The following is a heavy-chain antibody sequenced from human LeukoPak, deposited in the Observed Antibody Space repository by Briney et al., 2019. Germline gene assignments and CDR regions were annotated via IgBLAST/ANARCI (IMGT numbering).Heavy chain of an antibody. V-gene: IGHV4-34*01. CDR1: GESFSGYY. J-gene: IGHJ5*02. CDR2: FNHSGST. CDR3: AARRGYYYDSSGYH. D-gene: IGHD3-22*01. Sequence: KASETLSLTCAVYGESFSGYYWRWIRRPPGKGVEWVGEFNHSGSTNYKPSLKSRVTISGDTSKNQFSLKQSSVTAADTDVYYGAARRGYYYDSSGYHWGQGTLVTVSS.